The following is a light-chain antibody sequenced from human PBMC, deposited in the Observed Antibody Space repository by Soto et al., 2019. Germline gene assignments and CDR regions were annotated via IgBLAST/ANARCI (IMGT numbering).Light chain of an antibody. V-gene: IGKV3-11*01. Sequence: EIVLTQSPVTLSLSPGEGATLSCRASQSVSSYLAWYQQKPGQAPRLLIYDASNRATGIPARFSGSGSGTDFTLTISSLEPEDFAVYYCQQRSNWPITFGQGTRLEI. CDR1: QSVSSY. CDR2: DAS. CDR3: QQRSNWPIT. J-gene: IGKJ5*01.